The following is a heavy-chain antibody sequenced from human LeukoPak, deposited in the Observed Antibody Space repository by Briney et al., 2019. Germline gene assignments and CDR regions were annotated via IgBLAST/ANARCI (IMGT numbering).Heavy chain of an antibody. V-gene: IGHV1-3*01. J-gene: IGHJ5*01. CDR2: INAGNGNT. CDR1: GYTFTSYA. D-gene: IGHD1-1*01. CDR3: ARDCRLNCARQPGFDS. Sequence: ASVKVSCKASGYTFTSYAMHWVRQAPGQRLEWMGWINAGNGNTKYSQKFQGRVTITRDTSASTAYMELSSLRSEDTAVYYCARDCRLNCARQPGFDSWGQGTLVTVSS.